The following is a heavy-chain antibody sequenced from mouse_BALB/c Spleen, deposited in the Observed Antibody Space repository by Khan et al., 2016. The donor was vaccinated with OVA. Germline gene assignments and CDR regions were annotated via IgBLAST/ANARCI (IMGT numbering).Heavy chain of an antibody. V-gene: IGHV1-12*01. D-gene: IGHD1-1*01. J-gene: IGHJ1*01. CDR3: ARGRGYYYGSSVLWYFDV. CDR1: GYSFTSYN. CDR2: IYPGNGDT. Sequence: QVQLQQSGAELVKPGASVKMSCKASGYSFTSYNMHWVKQTPGQGLEWIGAIYPGNGDTSYNQKFKGKATLTADKSSSTAYMQLSSLTSEDSAVYYCARGRGYYYGSSVLWYFDVWGAGTTVTVSS.